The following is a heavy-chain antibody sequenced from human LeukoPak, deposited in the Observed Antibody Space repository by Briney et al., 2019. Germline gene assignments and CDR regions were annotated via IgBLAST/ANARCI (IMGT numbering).Heavy chain of an antibody. CDR1: GFTFSDYY. CDR2: ISSGGSII. CDR3: ARGMSRGYNYGSSY. D-gene: IGHD5-18*01. J-gene: IGHJ4*02. V-gene: IGHV3-11*01. Sequence: GGSLRLSCAASGFTFSDYYMSWIRQAPGKGLEWVSYISSGGSIIYYADSVKGRFTISRDNAKNSLYLQMNSLRPEDTAVYYCARGMSRGYNYGSSYWGQGTLVTVSS.